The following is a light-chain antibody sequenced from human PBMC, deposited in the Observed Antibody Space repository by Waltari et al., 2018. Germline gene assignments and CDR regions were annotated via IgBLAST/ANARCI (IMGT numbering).Light chain of an antibody. J-gene: IGLJ1*01. Sequence: SYELTQPASVSVSPGQTATIPCSVHALGNKYTSWYQQKPGQSPVLGMYQDDKRPSGIPGRFSGSSSENTATLTISGTQPVDEADYYCQTWDTNTAVFGTGTTVNVL. CDR3: QTWDTNTAV. CDR2: QDD. V-gene: IGLV3-1*01. CDR1: ALGNKY.